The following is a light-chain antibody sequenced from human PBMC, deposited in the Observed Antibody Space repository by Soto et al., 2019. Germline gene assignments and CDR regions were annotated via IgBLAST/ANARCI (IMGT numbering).Light chain of an antibody. V-gene: IGKV3-15*01. CDR1: RSVSSN. CDR3: QQHNNWPPWT. J-gene: IGKJ1*01. CDR2: GAS. Sequence: EIVMTQSPATLYVSPGERATLFCRASRSVSSNLAWFQQKPGQAPRLLIYGASTRATGIPARFSGSGSGTEFTLTISSLQSEDFAVYYCQQHNNWPPWTFGQGTKVEI.